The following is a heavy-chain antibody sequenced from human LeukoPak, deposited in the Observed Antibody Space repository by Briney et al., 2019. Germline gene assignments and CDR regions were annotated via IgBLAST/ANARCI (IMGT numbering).Heavy chain of an antibody. Sequence: SETLSLTCAVYGGSFSGYYWSWIRQPPGKGLEWIGEIYHSGSTNYNPSLKSRVTISVDTSKNQFSLKLSSVTAADTAVYYCARGRPAMGSFFDYWGQGTLVTVSS. V-gene: IGHV4-34*01. CDR2: IYHSGST. CDR3: ARGRPAMGSFFDY. D-gene: IGHD5-18*01. CDR1: GGSFSGYY. J-gene: IGHJ4*02.